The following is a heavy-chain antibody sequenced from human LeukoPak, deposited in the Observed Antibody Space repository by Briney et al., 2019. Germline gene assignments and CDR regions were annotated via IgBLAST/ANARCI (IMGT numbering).Heavy chain of an antibody. CDR2: IYYSGST. Sequence: SETLSLTCTVSGGSISSSSFYCGWIRQPPGKGLEWIGSIYYSGSTYYNPSLKSRVTISVDTSKNQFSLTLSSVTAADTAVYYCARHSGPYTSSWFDYWGQGTLVTVSS. CDR1: GGSISSSSFY. V-gene: IGHV4-39*01. CDR3: ARHSGPYTSSWFDY. J-gene: IGHJ4*02. D-gene: IGHD6-13*01.